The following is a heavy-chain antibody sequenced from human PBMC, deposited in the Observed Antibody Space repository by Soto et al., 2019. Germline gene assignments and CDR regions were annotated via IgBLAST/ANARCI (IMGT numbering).Heavy chain of an antibody. CDR1: GFTFDDYA. Sequence: DVQLVESGGGLVQPGRSLRLSCAASGFTFDDYAMHWVRQAPGKGLEWVSGISWNSGSIGYADSVKGRFTISRDNAKNSLYLQMNSLRAEDTALYYCAKTCGGDCPTFQHWGQGTLVTVSS. D-gene: IGHD2-21*02. CDR3: AKTCGGDCPTFQH. CDR2: ISWNSGSI. J-gene: IGHJ1*01. V-gene: IGHV3-9*01.